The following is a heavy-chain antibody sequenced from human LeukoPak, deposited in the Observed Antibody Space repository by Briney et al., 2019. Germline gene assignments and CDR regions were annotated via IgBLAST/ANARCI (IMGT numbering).Heavy chain of an antibody. Sequence: SETLSLTCTVSGGSISSYHWSWIRQSPGKGLEWMGYIQYSGSTNRNPSLKSRVTISVDTSKNQFSLKLSSVTAADTAVYYCASLIYDSSGYYFDKWGQGTLVTVSS. CDR2: IQYSGST. J-gene: IGHJ4*02. CDR3: ASLIYDSSGYYFDK. CDR1: GGSISSYH. D-gene: IGHD3-22*01. V-gene: IGHV4-59*08.